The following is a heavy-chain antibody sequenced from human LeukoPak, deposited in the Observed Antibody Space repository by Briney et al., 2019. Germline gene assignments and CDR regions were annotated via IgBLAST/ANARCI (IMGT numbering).Heavy chain of an antibody. J-gene: IGHJ4*02. D-gene: IGHD3-10*01. CDR3: ARVPFHGGFDY. CDR2: INAGNGNT. Sequence: ASVKVSCKASGYTFTSYAMHWVRQAPGQRLEWIGWINAGNGNTKYSQKFQGRVTITRDTSASTAYMELSSLRSEDTAVYYCARVPFHGGFDYWGQGTLVTVSS. CDR1: GYTFTSYA. V-gene: IGHV1-3*01.